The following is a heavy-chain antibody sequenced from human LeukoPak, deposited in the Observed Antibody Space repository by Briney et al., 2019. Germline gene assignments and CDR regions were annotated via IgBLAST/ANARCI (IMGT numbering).Heavy chain of an antibody. CDR1: GYTFTSYG. D-gene: IGHD1-26*01. Sequence: GASVKVSCKASGYTFTSYGISWVRQAPGQGLEWMGWISAYNGNTNYAQKLQGRVTMTTDTSTSTAYMELRSLRSDDTAVYYCARDWVGAYDQYYYYGMDVWGQGTTVTVSS. V-gene: IGHV1-18*01. CDR2: ISAYNGNT. CDR3: ARDWVGAYDQYYYYGMDV. J-gene: IGHJ6*02.